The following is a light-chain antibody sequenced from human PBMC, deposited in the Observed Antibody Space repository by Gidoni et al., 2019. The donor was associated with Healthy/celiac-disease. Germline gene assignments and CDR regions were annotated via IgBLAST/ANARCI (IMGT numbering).Light chain of an antibody. J-gene: IGKJ4*01. V-gene: IGKV1-39*01. Sequence: DIQMTQSPSSLSASVGDRVTITCRASQTISSYLNWYQQKPGKAPKLLIYATSSLETGVPSRFSGSGSGTDFTLTISSLQPEDSATYYCQQSNSIPLTFGGGTKVEIK. CDR2: ATS. CDR3: QQSNSIPLT. CDR1: QTISSY.